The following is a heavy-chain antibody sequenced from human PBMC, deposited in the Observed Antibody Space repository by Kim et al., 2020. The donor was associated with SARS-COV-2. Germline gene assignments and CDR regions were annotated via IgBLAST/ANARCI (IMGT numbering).Heavy chain of an antibody. D-gene: IGHD3-9*01. Sequence: KGPFTISRDNSKNTLYLQMNSLRAEDTAVFYCARDSLTGYFSHYYYYGMDVWGQGTTVTVSS. J-gene: IGHJ6*02. V-gene: IGHV3-30*07. CDR3: ARDSLTGYFSHYYYYGMDV.